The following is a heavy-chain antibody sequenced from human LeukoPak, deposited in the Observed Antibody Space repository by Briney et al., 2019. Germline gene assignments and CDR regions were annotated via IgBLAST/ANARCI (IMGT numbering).Heavy chain of an antibody. CDR3: AREGGYRYQDYFDY. CDR1: GYTFTGYY. Sequence: ASVKVSCKASGYTFTGYYMHWVRQAPGQGLEWMGWINPNSGGTNYAQKFRGRVTMTRDTSISTAYMELSRLRSDDTAVYYCAREGGYRYQDYFDYWGQGTLVTVSS. J-gene: IGHJ4*02. CDR2: INPNSGGT. D-gene: IGHD6-13*01. V-gene: IGHV1-2*02.